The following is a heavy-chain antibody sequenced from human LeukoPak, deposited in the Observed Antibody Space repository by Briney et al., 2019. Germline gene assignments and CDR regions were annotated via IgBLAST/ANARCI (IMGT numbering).Heavy chain of an antibody. J-gene: IGHJ4*02. Sequence: GGSLRLSFPASGLNFRTSWMSWVRPSPGKGLEFLANIRYDGTVKNYLDSVKGRFTISRDNPKNSLYLQMDSLRADDTAVYYCARDPDSSSFDSWGQGVLVTVSS. D-gene: IGHD6-13*01. CDR3: ARDPDSSSFDS. V-gene: IGHV3-7*01. CDR2: IRYDGTVK. CDR1: GLNFRTSW.